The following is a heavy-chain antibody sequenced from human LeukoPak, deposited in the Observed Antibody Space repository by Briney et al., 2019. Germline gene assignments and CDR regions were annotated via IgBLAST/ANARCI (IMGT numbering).Heavy chain of an antibody. CDR2: ISYDGSNK. CDR1: GFTFSSYG. J-gene: IGHJ4*02. V-gene: IGHV3-30*18. Sequence: PGRSLRLSCAASGFTFSSYGMHWVRRAPGKGLEWVAVISYDGSNKYYADSVKGRFTISRDNSKNTLYLQMNSLRAEDTAVYYCAKDDYYGSSGDYWGQGTLVTVSS. D-gene: IGHD3-10*01. CDR3: AKDDYYGSSGDY.